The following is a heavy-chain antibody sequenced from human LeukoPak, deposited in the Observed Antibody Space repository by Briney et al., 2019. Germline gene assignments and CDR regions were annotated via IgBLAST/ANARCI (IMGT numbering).Heavy chain of an antibody. CDR1: GGTFSSYA. CDR2: IIPIFGTA. J-gene: IGHJ6*03. Sequence: KISCKASGGTFSSYAISWVRQAPGQGLEWMGGIIPIFGTANYAQKFQGRVTITTDESTSTAYMELSSLRSEDTAVYYCASGDGYYYYMDVWGKGTTVTVSS. V-gene: IGHV1-69*05. CDR3: ASGDGYYYYMDV. D-gene: IGHD3-10*01.